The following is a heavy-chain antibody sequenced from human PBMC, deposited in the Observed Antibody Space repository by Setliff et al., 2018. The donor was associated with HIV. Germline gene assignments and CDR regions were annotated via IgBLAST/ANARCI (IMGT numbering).Heavy chain of an antibody. CDR3: ASKGGSENYPDSDAFDI. CDR2: INTSGGSA. D-gene: IGHD3-10*01. J-gene: IGHJ3*02. V-gene: IGHV1-46*01. Sequence: ASVKVSCKASGYTFTSYPMHWVRQAPGQGLEWMGVINTSGGSAGYAEKFRGRVTMTRDTSTNTVYMDLRNLRSEDTAVYFCASKGGSENYPDSDAFDIWGQGTLVTVSS. CDR1: GYTFTSYP.